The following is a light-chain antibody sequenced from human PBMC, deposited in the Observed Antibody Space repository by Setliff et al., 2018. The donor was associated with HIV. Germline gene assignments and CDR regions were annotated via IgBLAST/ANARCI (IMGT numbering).Light chain of an antibody. CDR3: CSYAGTYTYI. V-gene: IGLV2-11*01. J-gene: IGLJ1*01. CDR2: DVS. Sequence: QSALTQPRSVSGSPGQSVTVSCTGSSSDVGAYNFVSWYQQHPGKAPKLIIYDVSKRPSGVPDRFSGSKSGDTASLTISGLLSEDEADYFCCSYAGTYTYIFGTGTKVTV. CDR1: SSDVGAYNF.